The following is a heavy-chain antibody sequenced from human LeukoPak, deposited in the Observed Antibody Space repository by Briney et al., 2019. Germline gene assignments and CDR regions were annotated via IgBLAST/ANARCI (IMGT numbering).Heavy chain of an antibody. CDR1: GFTFSIFW. D-gene: IGHD2-2*01. CDR2: INSDGSST. CDR3: AKTSAGSWYCSSTSCPADY. V-gene: IGHV3-74*01. J-gene: IGHJ4*02. Sequence: QPGGSLRLSCAASGFTFSIFWMHWVRRAPGKGPVWVSRINSDGSSTDYADPVKGRFTISRDNSKNTLYLQMNSLRAEDTAVYYCAKTSAGSWYCSSTSCPADYWGQGTLVTVSS.